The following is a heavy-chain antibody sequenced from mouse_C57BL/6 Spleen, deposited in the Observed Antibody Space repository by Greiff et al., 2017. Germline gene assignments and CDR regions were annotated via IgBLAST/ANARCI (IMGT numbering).Heavy chain of an antibody. CDR2: IDPSDSYT. J-gene: IGHJ2*01. CDR3: ARRRDLYYFDY. V-gene: IGHV1-59*01. D-gene: IGHD3-3*01. CDR1: GYTFTSYW. Sequence: QVQLQQPGAELVRPGTSVKLSCKASGYTFTSYWMHWVKQRPGQCLEWIGVIDPSDSYTNYNQKFKGKATLTVDTSYSTAYMQLSSLTSEDSAVYYCARRRDLYYFDYWGQGTTLTVSS.